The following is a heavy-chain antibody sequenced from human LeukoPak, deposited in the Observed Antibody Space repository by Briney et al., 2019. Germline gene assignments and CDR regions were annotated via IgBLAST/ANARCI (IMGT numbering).Heavy chain of an antibody. D-gene: IGHD3-22*01. CDR3: ARTSDYYDSSGPTYRY. CDR1: GYTFTDYY. Sequence: ASVKVSCKASGYTFTDYYMHWVRQAPGQGLEWMGWINPNSGGTNCAQKFQGRVTMTRDTSISTAYMELSRLRSDDAAVYYCARTSDYYDSSGPTYRYWGQGTLVTVSS. V-gene: IGHV1-2*02. J-gene: IGHJ4*02. CDR2: INPNSGGT.